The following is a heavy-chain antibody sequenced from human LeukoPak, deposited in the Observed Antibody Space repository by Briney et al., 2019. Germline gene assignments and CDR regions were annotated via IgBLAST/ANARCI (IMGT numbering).Heavy chain of an antibody. D-gene: IGHD1-1*01. CDR1: GYTFRNYA. CDR2: IRSSGGST. Sequence: GGSLRLSCVASGYTFRNYAMSWVRQAPGKGLEWVASIRSSGGSTHCADSVKGRFSISRDNSKNTLYLQMNSLRAEDTAVYYCAKGVVEDTLSNWFDPWGQGTLVTVSS. J-gene: IGHJ5*02. CDR3: AKGVVEDTLSNWFDP. V-gene: IGHV3-23*01.